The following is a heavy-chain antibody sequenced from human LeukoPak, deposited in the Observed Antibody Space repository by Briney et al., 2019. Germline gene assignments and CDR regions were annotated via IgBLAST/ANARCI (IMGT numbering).Heavy chain of an antibody. D-gene: IGHD1-26*01. V-gene: IGHV1-18*01. CDR2: ISAYNGNT. J-gene: IGHJ4*02. CDR3: ASLEWELHG. Sequence: AASVKVSCKASGYTFTSYGISWVRQAPGQGLEWMGWISAYNGNTNYAQKLQGRVTMTRDTSISTAYMELSRLRSDDTAVYYCASLEWELHGWGQGTLVTVSS. CDR1: GYTFTSYG.